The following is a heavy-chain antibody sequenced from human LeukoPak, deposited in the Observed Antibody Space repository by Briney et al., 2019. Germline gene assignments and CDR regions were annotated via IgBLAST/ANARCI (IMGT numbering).Heavy chain of an antibody. CDR1: GFTFSSYE. CDR3: ARAPWWNGMDV. CDR2: ISGSGNTI. V-gene: IGHV3-48*03. Sequence: GGSLRLSCAASGFTFSSYEMSWVRQAPGKGLEWVSYISGSGNTIYYADSVKGQFIISRENAKNSLYLQMNSLRAEDTAGYYCARAPWWNGMDVWGKGTTVTVSS. J-gene: IGHJ6*04. D-gene: IGHD2-15*01.